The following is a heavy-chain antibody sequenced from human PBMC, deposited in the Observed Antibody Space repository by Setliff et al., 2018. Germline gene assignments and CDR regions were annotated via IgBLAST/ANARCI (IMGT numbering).Heavy chain of an antibody. V-gene: IGHV2-5*01. J-gene: IGHJ4*02. CDR2: IYWNDDK. CDR3: AHSIVNHNFWSGYYSILFDY. CDR1: GFSLSTSGVG. Sequence: GSGPTLVNPTQTLTLTCTFSGFSLSTSGVGVGWIRQPPGKALEWLALIYWNDDKRYSPSLKSRLTITKDTSKNQVVLTMTNMDPVDTATYYCAHSIVNHNFWSGYYSILFDYWGQGTLVTVSS. D-gene: IGHD3-3*01.